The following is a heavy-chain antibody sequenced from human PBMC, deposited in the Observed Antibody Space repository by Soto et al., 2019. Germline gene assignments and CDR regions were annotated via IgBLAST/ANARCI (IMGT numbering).Heavy chain of an antibody. V-gene: IGHV3-49*03. CDR2: IRSKAYGGTT. Sequence: LRLSCTASGFTFGDYAMSWFRQAPGKALEWVGFIRSKAYGGTTEYAASVKGRFTISRDDSKSIAYLQMNSLKTEDTAVYYCTRGPSIYDILTGWPYGMDVWGQGTTVTVS. D-gene: IGHD3-9*01. CDR1: GFTFGDYA. CDR3: TRGPSIYDILTGWPYGMDV. J-gene: IGHJ6*02.